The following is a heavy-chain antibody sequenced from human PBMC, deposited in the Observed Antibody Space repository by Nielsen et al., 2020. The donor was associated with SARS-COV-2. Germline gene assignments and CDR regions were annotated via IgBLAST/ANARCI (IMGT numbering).Heavy chain of an antibody. CDR3: ARRYCSTTTCYDAFDM. CDR2: IYYRGST. D-gene: IGHD2-2*01. V-gene: IGHV4-59*01. Sequence: SETLSLTCTIYSGSITNYHWSWIRQPPGKGLEWIGYIYYRGSTRNNPSLTSRVTMSADTSSNQLSLKLNSVSAADTAVYYCARRYCSTTTCYDAFDMWGQGTMVTVSS. CDR1: SGSITNYH. J-gene: IGHJ3*02.